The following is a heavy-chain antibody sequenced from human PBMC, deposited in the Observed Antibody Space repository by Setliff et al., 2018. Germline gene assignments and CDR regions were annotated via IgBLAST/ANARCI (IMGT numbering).Heavy chain of an antibody. CDR2: IHSSGRS. J-gene: IGHJ4*02. CDR1: DVSISGYY. CDR3: ARSLGSGSYYNSRPFYSDY. V-gene: IGHV4-4*08. D-gene: IGHD3-10*01. Sequence: SETLSLTCTVSDVSISGYYWSWIRQPPGKGLEWIGYIHSSGRSNYNPSLKSRVTISVDTSKNQFSLKLTSVTAADTAVYFCARSLGSGSYYNSRPFYSDYWGQGTLVTVSS.